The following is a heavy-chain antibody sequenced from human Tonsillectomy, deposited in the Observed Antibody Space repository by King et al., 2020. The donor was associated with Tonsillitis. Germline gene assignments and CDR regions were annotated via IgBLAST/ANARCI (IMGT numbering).Heavy chain of an antibody. CDR3: ARLHDHHGFDY. V-gene: IGHV4-39*01. J-gene: IGHJ4*02. CDR1: GGSISSSSYS. D-gene: IGHD1-14*01. CDR2: IYYSGST. Sequence: QLQESGPGLVKPSETLFLTCTVSGGSISSSSYSWGWIRQPPGKGLEWIASIYYSGSTYYNPSLKSRVTISVDTSKNQFSLKVNSVTAADTAVYYCARLHDHHGFDYWGQGTLVTVSS.